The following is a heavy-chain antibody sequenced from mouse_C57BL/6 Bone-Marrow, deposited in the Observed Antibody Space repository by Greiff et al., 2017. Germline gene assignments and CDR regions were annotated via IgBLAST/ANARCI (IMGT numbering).Heavy chain of an antibody. V-gene: IGHV1-81*01. CDR2: IYPRSGNT. CDR3: ARDPYYYGSSPFDY. Sequence: VKLVESGAELARPGASVKLSCKASGYTFTSYGISWVKQRTGQGLEWIGEIYPRSGNTYYNEKFKGKATLTADKSSSTAYMELRSLTSEDSAVYFCARDPYYYGSSPFDYWGQGTTLTVSS. J-gene: IGHJ2*01. CDR1: GYTFTSYG. D-gene: IGHD1-1*01.